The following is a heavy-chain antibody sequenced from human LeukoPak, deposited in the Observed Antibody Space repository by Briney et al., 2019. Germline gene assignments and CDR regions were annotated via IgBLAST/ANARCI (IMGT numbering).Heavy chain of an antibody. CDR3: ARQYKYCSGGSCYPYYYYMDV. D-gene: IGHD2-15*01. CDR1: GGSITSYY. CDR2: IYYSGST. J-gene: IGHJ6*03. V-gene: IGHV4-39*01. Sequence: KPSETLSLTCTVSGGSITSYYWGWIRQPPGKGLEWIGSIYYSGSTYYNPSLKSRVTISVDTSKNQFSLKLSSVTAADTAVYYCARQYKYCSGGSCYPYYYYMDVWGKGTTVTISS.